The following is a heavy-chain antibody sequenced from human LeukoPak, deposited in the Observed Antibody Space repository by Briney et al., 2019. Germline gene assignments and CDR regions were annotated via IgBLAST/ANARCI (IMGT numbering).Heavy chain of an antibody. CDR2: IYYSGST. V-gene: IGHV4-39*01. CDR1: GGSISTNNYY. CDR3: SHYDFWSNY. D-gene: IGHD3-3*01. J-gene: IGHJ4*02. Sequence: SETLSLTCTVSGGSISTNNYYWGWIRQPPGKGLEWIGTIYYSGSTYYNPSLKSRVTISVDTSKNQFSLKLSSVTAADTAVYYCSHYDFWSNYWGQGTLVTVSS.